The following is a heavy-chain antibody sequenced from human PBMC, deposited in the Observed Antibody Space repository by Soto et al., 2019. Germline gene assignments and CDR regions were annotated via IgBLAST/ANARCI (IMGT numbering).Heavy chain of an antibody. D-gene: IGHD2-15*01. CDR3: ARGPLGYCSGGSCYNYYYMDF. J-gene: IGHJ6*03. Sequence: QVQLVQSGAEVKKPGASVKVSCKASGYTFTSYAMHWVRQAPGQRLEWMGWINAGNGNTKYSQKFQGRVTITRDTSASTAYMELSSLRSEDTAVYYCARGPLGYCSGGSCYNYYYMDFWGKGTTVTVSS. CDR2: INAGNGNT. V-gene: IGHV1-3*01. CDR1: GYTFTSYA.